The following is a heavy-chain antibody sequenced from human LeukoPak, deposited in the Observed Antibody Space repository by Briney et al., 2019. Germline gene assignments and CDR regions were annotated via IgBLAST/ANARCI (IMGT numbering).Heavy chain of an antibody. CDR1: GGSISSSGYY. CDR2: IYFSGNT. J-gene: IGHJ4*02. Sequence: KPSETLSLTCTVSGGSISSSGYYWGWIRQPPGKGLEWIGSIYFSGNTYYNPSLKSRVTISVDTSKNQFSLKLSSVTAADTALYFCARRHTNDYGQPYFDYWGQGTLVTVSS. V-gene: IGHV4-39*01. CDR3: ARRHTNDYGQPYFDY. D-gene: IGHD4/OR15-4a*01.